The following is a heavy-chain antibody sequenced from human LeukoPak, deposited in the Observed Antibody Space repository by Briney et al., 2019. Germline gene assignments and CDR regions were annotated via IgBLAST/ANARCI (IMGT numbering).Heavy chain of an antibody. V-gene: IGHV3-74*01. CDR2: INSDGSST. CDR3: AKSVYSYYANWFDP. CDR1: GFTFSKYW. D-gene: IGHD4-11*01. Sequence: PGGSLRLSCAASGFTFSKYWMHWVRQAPGKGLVWVSRINSDGSSTTYADSVQGRFTISRDNAKNTLYLQMNSLRADDTAVYYCAKSVYSYYANWFDPWGQGTLVTVSS. J-gene: IGHJ5*02.